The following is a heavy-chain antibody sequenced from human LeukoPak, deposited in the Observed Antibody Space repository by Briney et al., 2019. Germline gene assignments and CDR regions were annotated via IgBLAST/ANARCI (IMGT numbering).Heavy chain of an antibody. Sequence: GESLKISRKGSGYSFTSYWIGWVRQMPGKGLEWMGIIYPGDSDTRYSPSFQGQVTISADKSISTAYLQWSSLKASDTAMYYCARLDYYDSSGYYYFDYWGQGTLVTVSS. CDR3: ARLDYYDSSGYYYFDY. V-gene: IGHV5-51*01. J-gene: IGHJ4*02. D-gene: IGHD3-22*01. CDR2: IYPGDSDT. CDR1: GYSFTSYW.